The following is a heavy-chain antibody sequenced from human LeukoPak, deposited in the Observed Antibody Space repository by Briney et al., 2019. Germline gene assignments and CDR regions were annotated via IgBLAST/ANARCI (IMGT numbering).Heavy chain of an antibody. J-gene: IGHJ3*02. D-gene: IGHD3-22*01. Sequence: SETLSLTCTVSGGALSSYHWSWIRQSPGRGLEWLGHISYRGNTDYNPALKSRVTISVDMFYNQFSLKLSSVTAADTAVYYCAGTYYYDSSGHYFGGNGFDIWGQGTMVTVSS. CDR2: ISYRGNT. CDR1: GGALSSYH. CDR3: AGTYYYDSSGHYFGGNGFDI. V-gene: IGHV4-59*12.